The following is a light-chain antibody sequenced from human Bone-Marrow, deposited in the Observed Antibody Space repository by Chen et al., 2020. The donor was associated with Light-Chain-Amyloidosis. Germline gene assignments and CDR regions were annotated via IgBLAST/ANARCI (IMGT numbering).Light chain of an antibody. Sequence: DIQMTQSPSSLSASVGDRVIISCQASQDIITSLNWFQLKPGKAPKLLIYDASNLQTEVPSRFTGSGSGTHFTLAISSLHPDDIATYYCHQYENLPFTFGPGTKVEMK. CDR3: HQYENLPFT. J-gene: IGKJ3*01. CDR1: QDIITS. CDR2: DAS. V-gene: IGKV1-33*01.